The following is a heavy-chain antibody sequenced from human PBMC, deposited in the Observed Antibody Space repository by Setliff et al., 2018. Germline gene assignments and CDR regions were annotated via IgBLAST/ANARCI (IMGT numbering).Heavy chain of an antibody. V-gene: IGHV4-34*01. CDR2: INHSGGT. D-gene: IGHD2-21*01. CDR1: GGSFSGYY. Sequence: KPSETLSLTCAVYGGSFSGYYWSWIRQPPGKGLEWIGEINHSGGTSYNPSLMSRVTISVDTSKNQFSLKLNSVTAADTAVYYCARAFIVAPTLFFRRRKGNYMDVWGKGTTVTVSS. J-gene: IGHJ6*03. CDR3: ARAFIVAPTLFFRRRKGNYMDV.